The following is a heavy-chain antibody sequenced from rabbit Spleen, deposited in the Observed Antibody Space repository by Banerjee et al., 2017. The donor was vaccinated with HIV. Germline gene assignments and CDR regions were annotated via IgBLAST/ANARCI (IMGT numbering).Heavy chain of an antibody. CDR3: ARDGAGGSYFAL. CDR2: IDPVFGVT. D-gene: IGHD8-1*01. Sequence: QEQLVESGGGLVQPGGSLKLSCKASGFDFSGYGVSWVRQVPGKGLEWIGYIDPVFGVTYYATWVNGRFSISRENAQNTVFLQMTSLTAADTATYFCARDGAGGSYFALWGPGTLVTVS. J-gene: IGHJ4*01. V-gene: IGHV1S47*01. CDR1: GFDFSGYG.